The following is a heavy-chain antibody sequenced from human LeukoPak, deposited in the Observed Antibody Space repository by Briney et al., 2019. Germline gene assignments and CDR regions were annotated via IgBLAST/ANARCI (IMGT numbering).Heavy chain of an antibody. CDR2: MYHTGSS. CDR3: AGDQGGSAHRHAFDI. J-gene: IGHJ3*02. CDR1: GGSVDTIDYD. V-gene: IGHV4-61*08. Sequence: IPSETLSLTCTVSGGSVDTIDYDWSWIRLPPGKGLEWIGYMYHTGSSIYSPSLESRLTISVDTSKNQFTLNLSSMTAADTAVYYCAGDQGGSAHRHAFDIWGQGTLVTVSS. D-gene: IGHD1-26*01.